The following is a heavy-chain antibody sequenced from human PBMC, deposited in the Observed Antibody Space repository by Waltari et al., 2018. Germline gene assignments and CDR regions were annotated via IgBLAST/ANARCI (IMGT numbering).Heavy chain of an antibody. CDR2: INHSGST. V-gene: IGHV4-34*01. CDR1: GGSFSGYY. J-gene: IGHJ6*02. D-gene: IGHD3-22*01. Sequence: QVQLQQWGAGLLKPSETLSLTCAVYGGSFSGYYWSWIRQPPGKGLEWIGEINHSGSTNYNPSIKSRVTISVDTSKNQFSLKLSSVTAADTAVYYCARGKRLSGYSYYYYGMDVWGQGTTVTVSS. CDR3: ARGKRLSGYSYYYYGMDV.